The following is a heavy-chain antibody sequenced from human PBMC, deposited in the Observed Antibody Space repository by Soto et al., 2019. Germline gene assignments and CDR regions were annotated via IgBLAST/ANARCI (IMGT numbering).Heavy chain of an antibody. Sequence: GGSLRLSCAASGFTFSSDAMSWVRQAPGKGLEWVSAISGSGGSTYYADSVKGRFTISRDNSKNTLYLQMNSLRAEDTAVYYCAKAETPGIAAAGDYWGQGTLVTVSS. CDR3: AKAETPGIAAAGDY. CDR1: GFTFSSDA. D-gene: IGHD6-13*01. CDR2: ISGSGGST. V-gene: IGHV3-23*01. J-gene: IGHJ4*02.